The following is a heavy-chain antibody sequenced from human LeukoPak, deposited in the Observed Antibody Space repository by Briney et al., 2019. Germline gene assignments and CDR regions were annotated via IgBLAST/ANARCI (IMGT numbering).Heavy chain of an antibody. J-gene: IGHJ5*02. CDR2: ITSSRIYI. CDR3: ARRGYSYLDP. D-gene: IGHD5-18*01. CDR1: GFTFSTYS. V-gene: IGHV3-21*01. Sequence: GGSLRLSCAASGFTFSTYSMNWVRQAPGKGLEWVSSITSSRIYIYYADSVKGRFTISRDNAKNSLYLQMNSLRAEDTAVYYCARRGYSYLDPWGQGTLVTVSS.